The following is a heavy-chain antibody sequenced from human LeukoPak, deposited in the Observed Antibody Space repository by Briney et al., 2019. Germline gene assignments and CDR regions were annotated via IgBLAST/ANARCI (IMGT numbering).Heavy chain of an antibody. D-gene: IGHD3-10*01. Sequence: GGSLRLSCAASGFTFSNAWMSWVRQAPGKGLEWVGRIKSKTDGGTTDYAAPVKGRFTFSRDDSKNTLYLQMNSLKTEDTAVYYCTARYGSGSYYFQHWGQGTLVTVSS. CDR1: GFTFSNAW. CDR2: IKSKTDGGTT. CDR3: TARYGSGSYYFQH. J-gene: IGHJ1*01. V-gene: IGHV3-15*01.